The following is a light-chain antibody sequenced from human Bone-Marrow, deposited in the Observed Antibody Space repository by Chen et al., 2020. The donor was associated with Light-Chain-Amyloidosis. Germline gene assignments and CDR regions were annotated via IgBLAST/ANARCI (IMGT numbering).Light chain of an antibody. V-gene: IGLV2-14*01. CDR3: SSYTITNTLV. J-gene: IGLJ1*01. CDR1: SSDVVGDNH. CDR2: EVT. Sequence: QSALTQPASVSVSPGQSITISCTGTSSDVVGDNHVSWYQQHPDKAPKLMIYEVTNRPSLVPDRFSGSKSDNTASLTISGLQTEDEADYFCSSYTITNTLVFGSGTRVTVL.